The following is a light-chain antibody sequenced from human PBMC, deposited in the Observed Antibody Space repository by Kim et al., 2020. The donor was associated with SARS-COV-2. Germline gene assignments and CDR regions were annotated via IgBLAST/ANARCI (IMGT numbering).Light chain of an antibody. CDR1: YY. CDR2: GKN. J-gene: IGLJ3*02. CDR3: NSRDDNNLVL. V-gene: IGLV3-19*01. Sequence: YYPAWYQQKPGQAPILVFYGKNNRPSGIPDRFSGSSSGTTASLTITGAQAEDDADYYCNSRDDNNLVLFGGGTQLTVL.